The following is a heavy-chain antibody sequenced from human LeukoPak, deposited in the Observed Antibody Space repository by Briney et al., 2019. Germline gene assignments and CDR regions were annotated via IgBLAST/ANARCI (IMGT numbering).Heavy chain of an antibody. V-gene: IGHV4-39*01. CDR3: ARQMGDYDILTGYSPLYFDY. Sequence: SETLSLTCTVSGGSISSSSYYWGWIRQPPGKGLEWIGSIYYSGSTYYNPSLKSRVTISVDTSTNQFSLKLSSVTAADTAVYYCARQMGDYDILTGYSPLYFDYWGQGTLVTVSS. J-gene: IGHJ4*02. D-gene: IGHD3-9*01. CDR1: GGSISSSSYY. CDR2: IYYSGST.